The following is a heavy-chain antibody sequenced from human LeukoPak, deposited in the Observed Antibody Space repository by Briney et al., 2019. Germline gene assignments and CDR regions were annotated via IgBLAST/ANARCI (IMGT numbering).Heavy chain of an antibody. D-gene: IGHD2-21*01. J-gene: IGHJ4*02. Sequence: ASVKVSCKASGYTFTSYAISWVRQAPGQGLEWMGWISTSNGNTNYAQKFQGRVTMATDTSTSTAYLELRSLRSDDTAVFYCARDVLWGARNYWGQGTLVTVSS. CDR3: ARDVLWGARNY. V-gene: IGHV1-18*01. CDR1: GYTFTSYA. CDR2: ISTSNGNT.